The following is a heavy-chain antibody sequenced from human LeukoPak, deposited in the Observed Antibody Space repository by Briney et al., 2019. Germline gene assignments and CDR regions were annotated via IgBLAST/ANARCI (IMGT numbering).Heavy chain of an antibody. Sequence: GGSLRLSCAASGFIFSDFDMGWVRQAPGKGLEWVSAISHSGRSTYYADSVKGRFTISRDNSKNTLYLEMNSLRADDTAVYYCAKAVAVALDYWGQGTLVTVSS. CDR2: ISHSGRST. J-gene: IGHJ4*02. CDR3: AKAVAVALDY. CDR1: GFIFSDFD. D-gene: IGHD6-19*01. V-gene: IGHV3-23*01.